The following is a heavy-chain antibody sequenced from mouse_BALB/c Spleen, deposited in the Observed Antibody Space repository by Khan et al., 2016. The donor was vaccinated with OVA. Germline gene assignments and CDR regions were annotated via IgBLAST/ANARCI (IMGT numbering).Heavy chain of an antibody. J-gene: IGHJ4*01. CDR2: INTHSGVP. Sequence: QTQLVQSEPELKKPGETVRISCKASGYTFTPAGMQWVQKMPGKGLRWIGWINTHSGVPKYAEDFKGRFAFSLETSASTAYLQITNLKNEDTATYFCARGGAAYYRNDGGAMEYWGQGTSVTVSS. CDR3: ARGGAAYYRNDGGAMEY. V-gene: IGHV9-4*02. CDR1: GYTFTPAG. D-gene: IGHD2-14*01.